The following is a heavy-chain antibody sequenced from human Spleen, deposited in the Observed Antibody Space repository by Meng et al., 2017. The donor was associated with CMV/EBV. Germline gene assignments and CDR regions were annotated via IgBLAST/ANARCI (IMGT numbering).Heavy chain of an antibody. CDR2: INPNSGGT. J-gene: IGHJ4*02. CDR3: ATGEDGNSTPDFDY. V-gene: IGHV1-2*02. CDR1: GYTFTDFY. D-gene: IGHD4-23*01. Sequence: ASVKVSCKASGYTFTDFYIHWVRQAPGQGLEWMGWINPNSGGTNFAQKFQGRVTMTTDTSISAAYMELSRLRSDDTAVYYCATGEDGNSTPDFDYWGQGTLVTVSS.